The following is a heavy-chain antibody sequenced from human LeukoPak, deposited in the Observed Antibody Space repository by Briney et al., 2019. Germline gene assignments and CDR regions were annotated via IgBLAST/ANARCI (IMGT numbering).Heavy chain of an antibody. D-gene: IGHD3-3*01. V-gene: IGHV4-59*11. J-gene: IGHJ4*02. CDR3: ARAYYDFWSSDY. CDR1: GGSMSGHY. Sequence: SETLFLTCTVSGGSMSGHYWSWIRQPPGKGLEWIGYIYHSGSTNYNPSLKSRVTISVDTSKNQFSLKLRSVTAADTAVYYCARAYYDFWSSDYWGQGTLVTVSS. CDR2: IYHSGST.